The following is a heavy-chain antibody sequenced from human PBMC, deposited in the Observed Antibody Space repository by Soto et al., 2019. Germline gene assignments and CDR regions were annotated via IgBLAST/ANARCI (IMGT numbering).Heavy chain of an antibody. CDR2: FDPEDGET. J-gene: IGHJ3*02. CDR3: ATDSGGYMGATTAFDI. V-gene: IGHV1-24*01. Sequence: ASVKVSCKVSGYTLTELSMHWVRQAPGKGLEWMGGFDPEDGETIYAQKFQGRVTMTEDTSTDTAYMELSSLRSEDTAVYYCATDSGGYMGATTAFDIWGQGTMVTDSS. D-gene: IGHD1-26*01. CDR1: GYTLTELS.